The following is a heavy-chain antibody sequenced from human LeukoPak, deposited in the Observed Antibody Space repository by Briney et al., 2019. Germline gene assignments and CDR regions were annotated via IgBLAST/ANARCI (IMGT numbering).Heavy chain of an antibody. CDR2: IIPIFGTA. D-gene: IGHD3-22*01. V-gene: IGHV1-69*05. J-gene: IGHJ6*03. CDR3: ASLLESVSGFNMDV. CDR1: GGTFSSYA. Sequence: SVKVSCKASGGTFSSYAISWVRQAPGQGLEWMGGIIPIFGTANYAQKFQGRATITTDESTSTAYMELSSLRSEDTAVYYCASLLESVSGFNMDVRGRGTTVTVSS.